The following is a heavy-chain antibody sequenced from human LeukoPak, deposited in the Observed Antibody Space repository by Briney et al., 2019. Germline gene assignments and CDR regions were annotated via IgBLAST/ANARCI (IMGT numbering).Heavy chain of an antibody. CDR1: GFTFSRYW. CDR3: VADLGDYADF. CDR2: IRTDGTYT. J-gene: IGHJ4*02. Sequence: GGSLRLSCAASGFTFSRYWMHWVRQAPGEGLVWVSRIRTDGTYTSNADSVKGRFTISRDNAKSTLYLQMNSLKVEDTAVYYCVADLGDYADFWGQGTLVTVSS. V-gene: IGHV3-74*01.